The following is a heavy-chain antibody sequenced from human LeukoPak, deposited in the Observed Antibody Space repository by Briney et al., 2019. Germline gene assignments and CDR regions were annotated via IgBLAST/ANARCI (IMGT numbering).Heavy chain of an antibody. CDR3: ATLPTYYGDYFVIRSNWFDP. Sequence: ASVKVSCKVSGYTLTELSMHWVRQAPGKGLEWMGGFDPEDGETIYAQKFQGRVTMTEDTSTDTAYMELSSLRSEDTVVYYCATLPTYYGDYFVIRSNWFDPWGQGTLVTVSS. V-gene: IGHV1-24*01. CDR1: GYTLTELS. CDR2: FDPEDGET. J-gene: IGHJ5*02. D-gene: IGHD4-17*01.